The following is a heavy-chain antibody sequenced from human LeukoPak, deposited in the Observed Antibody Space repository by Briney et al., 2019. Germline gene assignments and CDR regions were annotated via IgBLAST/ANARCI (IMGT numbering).Heavy chain of an antibody. J-gene: IGHJ4*02. Sequence: ASVKVSCKASGYTFTSYGISWVRQAPGQGLEWMGWICAYNGNTNYAQKLQGRVTMTTDTSTSTAYMELRSLRSDDTAVYYCARVPACRPLGELSLSRDDYWGQGTLVTVSS. V-gene: IGHV1-18*01. D-gene: IGHD3-16*02. CDR3: ARVPACRPLGELSLSRDDY. CDR2: ICAYNGNT. CDR1: GYTFTSYG.